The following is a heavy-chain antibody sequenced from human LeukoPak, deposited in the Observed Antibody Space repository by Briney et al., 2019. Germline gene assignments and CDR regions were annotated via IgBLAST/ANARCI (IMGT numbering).Heavy chain of an antibody. Sequence: GGSLRLSCVASGFTVSSKYMSWVRQAPGKGLEWVSVIYRGGSTYYADSVKGRFTISRDNSKNTLYLQMNSLRAEDTAFYYCARDRYSSGYSSDASDIWGQGTMVTVSS. CDR2: IYRGGST. CDR3: ARDRYSSGYSSDASDI. CDR1: GFTVSSKY. J-gene: IGHJ3*02. D-gene: IGHD3-22*01. V-gene: IGHV3-66*01.